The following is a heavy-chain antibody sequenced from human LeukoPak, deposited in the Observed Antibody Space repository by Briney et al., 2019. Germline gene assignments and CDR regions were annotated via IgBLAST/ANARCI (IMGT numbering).Heavy chain of an antibody. J-gene: IGHJ4*02. V-gene: IGHV1-2*02. Sequence: ASVKLSCKASGYTFTGYYMHWVRQAPRQGLEWMGWINPNSGGTNYDQKFQGRVTMTRATSISTAYMELSRLRSDDRAVYYCAKDIAARGWGQGTLVTVSS. CDR2: INPNSGGT. D-gene: IGHD6-6*01. CDR1: GYTFTGYY. CDR3: AKDIAARG.